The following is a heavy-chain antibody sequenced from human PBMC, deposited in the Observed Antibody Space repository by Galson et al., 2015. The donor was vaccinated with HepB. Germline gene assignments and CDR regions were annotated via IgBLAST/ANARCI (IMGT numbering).Heavy chain of an antibody. V-gene: IGHV6-1*01. D-gene: IGHD3-3*01. J-gene: IGHJ5*02. CDR3: ARGLGYYDFWSGPFDP. Sequence: CAISGDSVSSNSAAWNWIRQSPSRGLEWLGRTYYRPKWYNDYAVSVKSRVTISVDTSKNQFSLKLSSVTAADTAVYYCARGLGYYDFWSGPFDPWGQGTLVTVSS. CDR1: GDSVSSNSAA. CDR2: TYYRPKWYN.